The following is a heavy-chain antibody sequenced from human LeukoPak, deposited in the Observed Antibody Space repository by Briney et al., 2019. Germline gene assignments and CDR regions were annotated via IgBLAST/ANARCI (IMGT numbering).Heavy chain of an antibody. CDR1: GGSFSGYY. Sequence: PSGTLSLTCAVYGGSFSGYYWSWIRQPPGKGLEWIGEINHSESTNYNPSLKSRVTISVDTSKNQFSLKLSSVTAADTAVYYCARGQRDRYDFWSGYYRWGQGTLVTVSS. J-gene: IGHJ4*02. CDR2: INHSEST. V-gene: IGHV4-34*01. D-gene: IGHD3-3*01. CDR3: ARGQRDRYDFWSGYYR.